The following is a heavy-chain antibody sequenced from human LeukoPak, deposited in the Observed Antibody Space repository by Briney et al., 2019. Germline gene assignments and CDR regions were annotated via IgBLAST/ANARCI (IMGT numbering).Heavy chain of an antibody. J-gene: IGHJ4*02. Sequence: GGSLRLSCTASGFTFGDYAMSWFRQAPGKGLEWVGFIRSKAYGGTTEYAASVKGRFTISRDDSKSIAYLQMNSLKTEDTAVYYCTLAYCGGDCFAPKYYFDYWGQGTLVTVSS. D-gene: IGHD2-21*02. CDR2: IRSKAYGGTT. CDR3: TLAYCGGDCFAPKYYFDY. V-gene: IGHV3-49*03. CDR1: GFTFGDYA.